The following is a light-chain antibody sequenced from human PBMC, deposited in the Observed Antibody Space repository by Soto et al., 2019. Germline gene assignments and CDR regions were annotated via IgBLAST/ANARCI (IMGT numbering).Light chain of an antibody. CDR3: CSSAGSSTPLI. Sequence: QSVLTQPASVSGSPGQSITISCTGTSSDFGSYNLVSWYQQHPGKAPKLMIYEVSKRPSGVSNRFSGSKSGNTASLTTSGLQAEDEADYYCCSSAGSSTPLIFGTGTKVTVL. V-gene: IGLV2-23*02. CDR1: SSDFGSYNL. J-gene: IGLJ1*01. CDR2: EVS.